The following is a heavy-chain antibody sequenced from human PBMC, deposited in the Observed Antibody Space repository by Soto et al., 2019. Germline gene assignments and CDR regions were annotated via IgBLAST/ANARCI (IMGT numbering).Heavy chain of an antibody. Sequence: PSETLSLTCAVVGDSLRGQSWNWIRQSPGKGLEWIGELDQSGGTNYNPSLKSRAIISDDTSKNQFSLTLTSVTAADTAVYYCAREDSYGWSGESLDVSGQGTTVTVSS. CDR1: GDSLRGQS. CDR3: AREDSYGWSGESLDV. D-gene: IGHD6-19*01. CDR2: LDQSGGT. V-gene: IGHV4-34*01. J-gene: IGHJ6*02.